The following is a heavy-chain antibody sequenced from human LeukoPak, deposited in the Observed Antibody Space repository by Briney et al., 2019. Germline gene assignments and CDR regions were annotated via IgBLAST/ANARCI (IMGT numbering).Heavy chain of an antibody. Sequence: PGGSLRLSCAASGFTFDNCAMSWVRLAPGKGLEWVSGINWNGGSTGYVDSVKGRVTISRDNANDSLYLQLNSLRGDDTALYYCARDAHFGGDFDIWGQGTMVTVSS. CDR1: GFTFDNCA. CDR3: ARDAHFGGDFDI. D-gene: IGHD2-21*01. CDR2: INWNGGST. V-gene: IGHV3-20*04. J-gene: IGHJ3*02.